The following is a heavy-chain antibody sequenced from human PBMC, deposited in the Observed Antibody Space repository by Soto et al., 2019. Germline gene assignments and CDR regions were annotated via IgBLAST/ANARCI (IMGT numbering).Heavy chain of an antibody. V-gene: IGHV4-39*01. Sequence: SETLSLTCTVSGGSISSSSYYWGWIRQPPGKGLEWIGSIYYSGSTYYNPSLKSRVTISVDTSKNQFSLKLSSVTAADTAVYYCARHQQVATIGWFDPWGQGTLVTVSS. CDR2: IYYSGST. CDR3: ARHQQVATIGWFDP. D-gene: IGHD5-12*01. J-gene: IGHJ5*02. CDR1: GGSISSSSYY.